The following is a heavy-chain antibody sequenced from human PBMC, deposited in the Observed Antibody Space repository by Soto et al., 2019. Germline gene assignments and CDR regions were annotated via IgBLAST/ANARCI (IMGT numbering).Heavy chain of an antibody. CDR1: GGSISSYY. J-gene: IGHJ5*02. CDR2: IYYSGST. V-gene: IGHV4-59*01. D-gene: IGHD5-12*01. Sequence: PSETLSLTCTVSGGSISSYYWSWIRQPPGKGLEWIGYIYYSGSTNYNPSLKSRVTISVDTSKNQFSLKLSSVTAADTAVYYCARDYSGYYSFLSRLRWIDPWGPGTLVTVSS. CDR3: ARDYSGYYSFLSRLRWIDP.